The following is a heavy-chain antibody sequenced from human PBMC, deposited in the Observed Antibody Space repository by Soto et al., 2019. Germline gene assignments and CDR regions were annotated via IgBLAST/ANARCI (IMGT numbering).Heavy chain of an antibody. CDR3: ARAGPKFSGYWVYYSAMDV. D-gene: IGHD3-22*01. CDR1: RYTFINYY. J-gene: IGHJ6*04. V-gene: IGHV1-46*01. Sequence: ASVKLSWKAPRYTFINYYRHWARQAPGQGLEWMGVINPSGGSTSYAQKFQGRVTMTRETSTSTVYMELSSLRSEDTAVYYCARAGPKFSGYWVYYSAMDVWGNGTTVTVSS. CDR2: INPSGGST.